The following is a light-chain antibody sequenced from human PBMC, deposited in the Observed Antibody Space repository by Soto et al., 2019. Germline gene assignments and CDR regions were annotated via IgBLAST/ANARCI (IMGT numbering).Light chain of an antibody. Sequence: EIQMTQYPYSLSASVGDRVTITCRASQSISSYLNWYQQKPGKAPKLLIYAASSLQSGVPSRFSGSGSGTDFTLTINSLQPEYFATYYCQQSYSPRPYTFGQGTKLEIK. CDR1: QSISSY. V-gene: IGKV1-39*01. CDR2: AAS. J-gene: IGKJ2*01. CDR3: QQSYSPRPYT.